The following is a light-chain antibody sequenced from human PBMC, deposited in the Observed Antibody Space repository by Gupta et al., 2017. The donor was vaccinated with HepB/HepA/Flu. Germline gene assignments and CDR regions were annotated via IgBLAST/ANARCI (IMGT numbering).Light chain of an antibody. CDR1: SSNIGSNT. Sequence: SVLTQPPSASGTPGPRVTVSCSGSSSNIGSNTVNWYQQLPGTAPKLVMYKAYQRPSGVPDRFSGSKSGTSASLAIRGLQSEDEADYYCAAWDASLWVFGGGTKLTVL. J-gene: IGLJ3*02. CDR2: KAY. CDR3: AAWDASLWV. V-gene: IGLV1-44*01.